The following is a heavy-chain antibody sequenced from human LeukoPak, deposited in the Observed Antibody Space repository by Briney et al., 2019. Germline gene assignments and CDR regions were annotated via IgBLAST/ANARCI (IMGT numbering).Heavy chain of an antibody. J-gene: IGHJ6*03. CDR2: INPNSGGT. V-gene: IGHV1-2*02. D-gene: IGHD5-18*01. CDR3: ARDGYSYGPPYYYYYMDV. CDR1: GYTFTGYY. Sequence: ASVKVSCKASGYTFTGYYMHWVRQAPGQGLEWMGWINPNSGGTNYAQKFQGRVTMTRDTSISTAYMELSRLRSDDTAVYYCARDGYSYGPPYYYYYMDVWGKGTTVTVSS.